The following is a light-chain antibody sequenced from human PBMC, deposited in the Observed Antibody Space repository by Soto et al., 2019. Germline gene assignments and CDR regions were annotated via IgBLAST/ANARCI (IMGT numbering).Light chain of an antibody. CDR1: SSNIGTYD. CDR3: AAWDDSLSGYV. V-gene: IGLV1-47*01. Sequence: QSVLTQPPSASGTPGQRVTISCSGSSSNIGTYDVSWYQQLPGTAPKLLIYRNNQRPSGVPDRFSGSKSGTSASLAISGLRSDDEADYYCAAWDDSLSGYVFGPGTKLTVL. CDR2: RNN. J-gene: IGLJ1*01.